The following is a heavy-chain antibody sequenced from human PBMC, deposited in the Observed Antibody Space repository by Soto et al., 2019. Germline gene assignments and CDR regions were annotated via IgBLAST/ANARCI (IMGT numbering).Heavy chain of an antibody. CDR2: ISFDGTAK. J-gene: IGHJ5*02. D-gene: IGHD1-1*01. Sequence: GSLRLSCLASGFTFNRYGMHWVRQAPGKGLEWVAEISFDGTAKYYAESVKGRFTVSRDNGNNTLHLEMNSLGAKDTAVYFCATGRSTRFDPWGQGTLVTVSS. V-gene: IGHV3-30*03. CDR1: GFTFNRYG. CDR3: ATGRSTRFDP.